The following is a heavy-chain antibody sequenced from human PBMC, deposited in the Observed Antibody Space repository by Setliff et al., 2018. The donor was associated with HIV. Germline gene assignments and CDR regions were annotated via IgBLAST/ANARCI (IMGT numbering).Heavy chain of an antibody. CDR2: IYTSGP. D-gene: IGHD2-2*01. CDR1: GDSISSGSNY. V-gene: IGHV4-61*02. Sequence: SETLSLTCTVSGDSISSGSNYWSWIRQPAGKGLEWIGRIYTSGPRYNPSLENRVTLSVDTSKSQFFLMLSSVTAADTAVYYCARASSDIPGVDSNYFDDWGQGTLVTAPQ. J-gene: IGHJ4*02. CDR3: ARASSDIPGVDSNYFDD.